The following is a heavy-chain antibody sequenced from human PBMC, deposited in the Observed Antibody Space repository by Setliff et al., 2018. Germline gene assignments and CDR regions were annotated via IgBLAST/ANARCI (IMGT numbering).Heavy chain of an antibody. J-gene: IGHJ3*02. CDR2: ISGSGGST. CDR3: ARGLSYYDSSGSLLAPYAFDI. V-gene: IGHV3-23*01. Sequence: GSLRLSCAASGFTFSSYAMSWVRQAPGKGLEWISGISGSGGSTYYADSVKGRFTISRDNSKNTLYLQMNSLRAEDTAIYYCARGLSYYDSSGSLLAPYAFDIWGQGTMVTVSS. D-gene: IGHD3-22*01. CDR1: GFTFSSYA.